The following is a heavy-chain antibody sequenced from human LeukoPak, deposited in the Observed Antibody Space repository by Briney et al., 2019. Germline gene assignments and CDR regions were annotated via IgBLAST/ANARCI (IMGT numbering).Heavy chain of an antibody. Sequence: KPGGSLRLSCGASGFTFSNYAMSWVRQAPGKGLEWVSGISGSGGSTYYADSVKGRFTISRDNSKNTLFLQMNSLRAEDTAVYYCARRVEWQDYWGQGTLVTVSS. CDR3: ARRVEWQDY. CDR1: GFTFSNYA. D-gene: IGHD3-3*01. V-gene: IGHV3-23*01. J-gene: IGHJ4*02. CDR2: ISGSGGST.